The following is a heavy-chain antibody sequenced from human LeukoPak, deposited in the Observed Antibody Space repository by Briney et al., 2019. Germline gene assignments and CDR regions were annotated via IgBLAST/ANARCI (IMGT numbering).Heavy chain of an antibody. V-gene: IGHV5-51*01. CDR2: IYPGDSDT. D-gene: IGHD3-22*01. CDR3: ARQTYYYDSSGLRGYYFDY. Sequence: GESLKISCKGSGYSFTSYWIGWVRQMPGKGLEWMGIIYPGDSDTRYSPSFQGQVTTSADKSISTAYLQWSSLKASDTAMYYCARQTYYYDSSGLRGYYFDYWGQGTLVTVSS. J-gene: IGHJ4*02. CDR1: GYSFTSYW.